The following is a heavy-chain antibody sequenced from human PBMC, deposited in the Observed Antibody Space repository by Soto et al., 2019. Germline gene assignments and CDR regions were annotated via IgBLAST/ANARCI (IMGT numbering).Heavy chain of an antibody. CDR1: GFTFSSYG. D-gene: IGHD1-20*01. J-gene: IGHJ3*02. CDR2: IGSVGGDT. Sequence: QPGGSLRLSCAASGFTFSSYGMHWVRQAPGKGLEWVSTIGSVGGDTYYADSVKGRFTISRDDSKNTLLLQMNSLRAEDTAVYYCVKDRMAYNSVWDPFDIWGQGTMVTVSS. CDR3: VKDRMAYNSVWDPFDI. V-gene: IGHV3-23*01.